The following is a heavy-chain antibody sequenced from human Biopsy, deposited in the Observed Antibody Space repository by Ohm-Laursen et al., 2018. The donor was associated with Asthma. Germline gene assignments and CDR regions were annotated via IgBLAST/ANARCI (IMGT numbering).Heavy chain of an antibody. CDR3: AREVGATRYDP. CDR2: LNPVNGNT. J-gene: IGHJ5*02. Sequence: ASVKVSCKASGYTFTSNAVHWMRQAPGQSLEWMAWLNPVNGNTKYSQQFQGRVTITRDTSASTAYMELSSLTSEDTAVFYCAREVGATRYDPWGQGTLVTVSS. D-gene: IGHD1-26*01. V-gene: IGHV1-3*01. CDR1: GYTFTSNA.